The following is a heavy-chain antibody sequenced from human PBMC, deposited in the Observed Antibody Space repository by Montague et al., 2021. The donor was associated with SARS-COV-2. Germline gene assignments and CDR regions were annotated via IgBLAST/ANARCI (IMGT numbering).Heavy chain of an antibody. CDR2: IDCSGST. Sequence: SETLSLTCTVSGGSISTYYWNWIRQFPGKGLVWIGYIDCSGSTNYNPSLQSRVIISVDRSKIQFSLKLNSVTAADTAIYYCARLPYDNSYGMDVWGQGTTVTVSS. CDR3: ARLPYDNSYGMDV. V-gene: IGHV4-59*01. CDR1: GGSISTYY. D-gene: IGHD3-9*01. J-gene: IGHJ6*02.